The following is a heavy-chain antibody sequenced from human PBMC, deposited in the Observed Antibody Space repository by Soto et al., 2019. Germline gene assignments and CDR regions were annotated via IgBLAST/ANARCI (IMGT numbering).Heavy chain of an antibody. Sequence: VQLVESGGGLVQPGGSLRLSCAASGFTVSSNYMSWVRQAPGKGLEWVSVIYSGGSTYYADSVKGRFSISRDNSKNTLYLQMNSLRAEDTAVYYCARSPPRGDYFDYWGQGTLVTVSS. J-gene: IGHJ4*02. CDR2: IYSGGST. CDR3: ARSPPRGDYFDY. V-gene: IGHV3-66*01. CDR1: GFTVSSNY.